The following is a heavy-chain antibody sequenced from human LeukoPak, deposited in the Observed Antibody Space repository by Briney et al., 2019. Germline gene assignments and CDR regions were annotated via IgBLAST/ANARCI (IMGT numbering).Heavy chain of an antibody. D-gene: IGHD5-18*01. J-gene: IGHJ4*02. Sequence: SETLSLTCTVSGGSISSYYWSWLRQPAGKGLEWVGRIYTSGSTNYNPSLKSRVTMSVDTSKNQFSLKLSSVTAADTAVYYGARENVDTAMVTYFDYWGQGALVTVSS. V-gene: IGHV4-4*07. CDR3: ARENVDTAMVTYFDY. CDR2: IYTSGST. CDR1: GGSISSYY.